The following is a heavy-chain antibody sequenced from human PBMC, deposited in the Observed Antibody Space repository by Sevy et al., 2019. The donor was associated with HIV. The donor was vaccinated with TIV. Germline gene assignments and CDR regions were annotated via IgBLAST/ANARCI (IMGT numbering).Heavy chain of an antibody. Sequence: GGSLRLSCAASGFNFSSYGMHWVRQAPGKGLEWVAVISYDGSSKYYAESVKGRFTISRDNSKNTLYLQISSLRSEDTAVYYCARPGTTWGYYYYGMDVWGQGTTVTVSS. V-gene: IGHV3-30*03. J-gene: IGHJ6*02. CDR2: ISYDGSSK. CDR1: GFNFSSYG. CDR3: ARPGTTWGYYYYGMDV. D-gene: IGHD1-7*01.